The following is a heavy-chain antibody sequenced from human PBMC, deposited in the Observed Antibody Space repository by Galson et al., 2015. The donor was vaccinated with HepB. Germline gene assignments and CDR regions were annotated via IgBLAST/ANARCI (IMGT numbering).Heavy chain of an antibody. CDR2: IYPDDSDT. J-gene: IGHJ4*02. V-gene: IGHV5-51*01. Sequence: QSGAEVKKPGESLEISCKASGYSFTIYWIAWVRQMPGKGLEWMGSIYPDDSDTTYSPSFQGQITISADKSINTAYLQWSSLKASDTAMYYCARRRRNDPNTNLDYWGQGTLVTVSS. D-gene: IGHD5-24*01. CDR1: GYSFTIYW. CDR3: ARRRRNDPNTNLDY.